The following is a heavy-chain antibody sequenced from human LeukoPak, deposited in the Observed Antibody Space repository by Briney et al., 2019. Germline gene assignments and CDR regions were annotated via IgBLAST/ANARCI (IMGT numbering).Heavy chain of an antibody. D-gene: IGHD6-13*01. CDR3: AKGFGLAAADHPLGD. V-gene: IGHV3-43D*03. CDR2: ISWDGVTT. J-gene: IGHJ4*03. Sequence: GGSLRLSCAASGFTFDDYAMHWVRQAPGKGLEWVSLISWDGVTTHYTDSVRGRFTISRDNTKNSLSLQMNSLRADDTALYYCAKGFGLAAADHPLGDWGQGTMVTVSS. CDR1: GFTFDDYA.